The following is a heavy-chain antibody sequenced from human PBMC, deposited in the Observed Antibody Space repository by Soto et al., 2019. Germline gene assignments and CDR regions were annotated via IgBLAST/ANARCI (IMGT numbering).Heavy chain of an antibody. J-gene: IGHJ6*02. V-gene: IGHV4-4*02. CDR1: GDSITSTNW. CDR3: ARLKGPDHYGLDV. CDR2: SYHSGTT. Sequence: QVQLQESGPGLVKPSGTLSLTCGVSGDSITSTNWWSWVRQPPGRGLEWIGESYHSGTTHYNPSLKSRITILLDESKNQFSLHLSSVTAADTAVYYCARLKGPDHYGLDVWGQGTTVSVFS.